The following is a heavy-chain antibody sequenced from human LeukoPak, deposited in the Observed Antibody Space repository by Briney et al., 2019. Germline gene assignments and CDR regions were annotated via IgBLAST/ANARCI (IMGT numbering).Heavy chain of an antibody. CDR2: IYYSGST. CDR1: GGSISSSSYY. CDR3: ARLIPKDAFDI. V-gene: IGHV4-39*01. Sequence: PSETLSLTCTVSGGSISSSSYYWGWIRQPPGKGLEWIGSIYYSGSTYYNPSLKSRVTISVDTSKNQFSLKLSSVTAADTAVYYCARLIPKDAFDIWGQGTMVTVSS. D-gene: IGHD2-2*02. J-gene: IGHJ3*02.